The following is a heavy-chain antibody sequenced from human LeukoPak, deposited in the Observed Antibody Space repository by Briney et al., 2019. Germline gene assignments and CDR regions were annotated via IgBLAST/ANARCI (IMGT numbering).Heavy chain of an antibody. D-gene: IGHD1-26*01. CDR2: TRNKANSYIT. CDR3: ASIRGTFGY. J-gene: IGHJ4*02. V-gene: IGHV3-72*01. CDR1: GFTFSDHF. Sequence: PGGSLRLSCAASGFTFSDHFLDWARQAPGKGLEWVGRTRNKANSYITEYAASVKGRFTISRDESKNSLYLQMSSLKTDDTAMYYCASIRGTFGYWGQGTLVTVSS.